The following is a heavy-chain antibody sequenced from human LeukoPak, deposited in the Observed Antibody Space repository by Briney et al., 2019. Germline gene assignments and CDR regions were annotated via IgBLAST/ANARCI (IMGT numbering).Heavy chain of an antibody. D-gene: IGHD2-2*01. CDR1: GYTFSDYY. Sequence: ASVKVSCKASGYTFSDYYIHWVRQAPGQGLEWMGWINPNSGGTDYAQKFQGRVTMTRDTSINTAYMDLSRLTSDDTAVYYCARAYCSTTTCPRGCYHYSVDVWGKGTTVTVSS. CDR2: INPNSGGT. CDR3: ARAYCSTTTCPRGCYHYSVDV. V-gene: IGHV1-2*02. J-gene: IGHJ6*03.